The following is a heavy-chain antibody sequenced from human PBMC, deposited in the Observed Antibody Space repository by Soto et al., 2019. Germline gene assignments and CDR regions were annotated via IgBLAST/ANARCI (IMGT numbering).Heavy chain of an antibody. V-gene: IGHV3-23*01. D-gene: IGHD1-1*01. Sequence: EVQLLGSGGGLVQPGGSLRLSCAGSGFTFSRYVMIWVRRAPGKGLEWVSAISGSGASTYYADSVKGRFTISRANSMNTLYLQRDSLSAEDTALYCGAKGLDNYHQWYFYLWGRGTQVTVSS. CDR2: ISGSGAST. J-gene: IGHJ2*01. CDR3: AKGLDNYHQWYFYL. CDR1: GFTFSRYV.